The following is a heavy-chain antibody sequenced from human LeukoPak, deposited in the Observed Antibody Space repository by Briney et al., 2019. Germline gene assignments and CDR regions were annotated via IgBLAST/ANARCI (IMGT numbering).Heavy chain of an antibody. Sequence: GGSLRLSCAAFGFTFQDYGMSWVRQAPGRGLEWVSSFSGGGGNTNYADSVKGRFTISRDNSKNTLYLQMNSLRADDTARYYCARRAPVDYYYYYMDVWGKGTTVTISS. CDR2: FSGGGGNT. J-gene: IGHJ6*03. D-gene: IGHD2-15*01. V-gene: IGHV3-23*01. CDR1: GFTFQDYG. CDR3: ARRAPVDYYYYYMDV.